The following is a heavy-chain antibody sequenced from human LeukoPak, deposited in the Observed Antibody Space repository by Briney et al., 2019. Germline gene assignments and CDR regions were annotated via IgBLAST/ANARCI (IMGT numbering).Heavy chain of an antibody. CDR3: ARASRITRWLRSDY. D-gene: IGHD5-24*01. Sequence: GWSLRLSCAASGFTFSNYAMHWVRQAPWKGLEYVSAISSNGGSTYYANSVKGRFTISRDNSKNTLYLQMGSLRAEDMAVYHCARASRITRWLRSDYWGQGTLVTVSS. CDR1: GFTFSNYA. V-gene: IGHV3-64*01. CDR2: ISSNGGST. J-gene: IGHJ4*02.